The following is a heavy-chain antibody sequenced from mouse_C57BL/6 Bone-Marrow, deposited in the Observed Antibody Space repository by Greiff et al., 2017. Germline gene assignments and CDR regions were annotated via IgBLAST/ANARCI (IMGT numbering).Heavy chain of an antibody. Sequence: QVQLKQPGAELVMPGASVKLSCKASGYTFTSYWMHWVKQRPGQGLEWIGEIDPSDSYTNYNQKFKGKSTLTVDTSSSPAYMQLSSLTSEDSAVYYGASREYDGDWFAYWGQGTLVTVSA. D-gene: IGHD2-14*01. J-gene: IGHJ3*01. CDR3: ASREYDGDWFAY. CDR2: IDPSDSYT. V-gene: IGHV1-69*01. CDR1: GYTFTSYW.